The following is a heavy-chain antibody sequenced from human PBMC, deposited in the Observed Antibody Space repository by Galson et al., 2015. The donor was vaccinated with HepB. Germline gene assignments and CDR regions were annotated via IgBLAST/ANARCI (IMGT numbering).Heavy chain of an antibody. J-gene: IGHJ3*01. Sequence: SVKVSCKASGYSFTNYLIHWVREAPGQRLEWMGWINTGNGDTKYSQKLQGRVTMTRDTSASTAYMELSSLRSEDTTMYSCARDAGPFDVWGQGTMVTVSS. V-gene: IGHV1-3*04. CDR3: ARDAGPFDV. CDR1: GYSFTNYL. CDR2: INTGNGDT.